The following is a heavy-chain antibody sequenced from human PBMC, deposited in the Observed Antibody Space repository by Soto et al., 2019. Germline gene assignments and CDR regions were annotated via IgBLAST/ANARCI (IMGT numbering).Heavy chain of an antibody. V-gene: IGHV1-3*01. CDR2: INAGNGNT. J-gene: IGHJ2*01. CDR1: GYTFTSYA. CDR3: ARGGVTPKYWYFDL. Sequence: QVQLVQSGAEVKKPGASVKVSCKASGYTFTSYAMHWVRQAPGQRLEWMGWINAGNGNTKYSQKFQGRVTITRDASASTAYMELSSLRSEDTAVYYCARGGVTPKYWYFDLWGRGTLVTVSS. D-gene: IGHD2-21*02.